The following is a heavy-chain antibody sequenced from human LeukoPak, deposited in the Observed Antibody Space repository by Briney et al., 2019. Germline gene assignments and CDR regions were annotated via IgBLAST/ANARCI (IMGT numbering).Heavy chain of an antibody. D-gene: IGHD3-3*01. J-gene: IGHJ3*02. Sequence: GGSLRLSCAASGFTLRSYTMNWVRQAPGKGLEWVSSIGISSNKIYYADSVKGRFIISRDNAKNTLYLQMNSLRAEDTAVYYCARSRSWDFWSGYAFDIWGQGTMVTVSS. CDR2: IGISSNKI. CDR3: ARSRSWDFWSGYAFDI. CDR1: GFTLRSYT. V-gene: IGHV3-21*01.